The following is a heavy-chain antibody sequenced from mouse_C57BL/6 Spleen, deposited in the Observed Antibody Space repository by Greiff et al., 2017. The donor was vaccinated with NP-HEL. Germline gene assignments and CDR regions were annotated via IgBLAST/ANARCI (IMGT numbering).Heavy chain of an antibody. CDR3: GRGSYYYGSSPPMDY. V-gene: IGHV1-55*01. Sequence: QVQLQQPGAELVKPGASVKMSCKASGYTFTSYWITWVKQRPGQGLEWIGDIYPGSGSTNYNEKFKSKATLTVDTSSSTAYMQLSSLTSEDSAVYYCGRGSYYYGSSPPMDYWGQGTSVTVSS. J-gene: IGHJ4*01. D-gene: IGHD1-1*01. CDR2: IYPGSGST. CDR1: GYTFTSYW.